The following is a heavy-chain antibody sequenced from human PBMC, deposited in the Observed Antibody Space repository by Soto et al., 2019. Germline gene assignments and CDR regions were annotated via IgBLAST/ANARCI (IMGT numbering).Heavy chain of an antibody. CDR2: IRSKAYGGTT. Sequence: HPGGSLRLSCTASGFTFGDYAMSWFRQAPGKGLEWVGFIRSKAYGGTTEYAASVKGRSTISRDDSKSIAYLQMNSLKTEDTAVYYCTREPTNWIPPPHYYGMDVWGQGTTVTVSS. D-gene: IGHD1-20*01. CDR1: GFTFGDYA. CDR3: TREPTNWIPPPHYYGMDV. J-gene: IGHJ6*02. V-gene: IGHV3-49*03.